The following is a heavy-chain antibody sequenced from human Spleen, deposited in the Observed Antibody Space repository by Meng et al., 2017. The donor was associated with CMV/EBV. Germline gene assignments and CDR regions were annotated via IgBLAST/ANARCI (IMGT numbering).Heavy chain of an antibody. D-gene: IGHD3-22*01. J-gene: IGHJ5*02. CDR2: MYYSGST. V-gene: IGHV4-59*01. Sequence: SETLSLTCTVSGGSISTYYWSWIRQPPGKGLEWIGYMYYSGSTNYNPSLKSRVTISVDTSKNQYSLKLSSVTAAGTAVYFCARAQSTYYYDSSRGDWFDPWGQGILVTVSS. CDR3: ARAQSTYYYDSSRGDWFDP. CDR1: GGSISTYY.